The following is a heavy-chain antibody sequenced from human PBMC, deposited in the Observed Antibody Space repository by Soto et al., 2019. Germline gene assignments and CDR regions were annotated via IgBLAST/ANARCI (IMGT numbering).Heavy chain of an antibody. D-gene: IGHD2-15*01. V-gene: IGHV4-39*01. J-gene: IGHJ5*02. CDR3: ARHKSGSDWLDP. Sequence: SETLSLTCTVSGGSISDISYCWGWIRQPPGKGLQWIGCMFYSGATYYNPSLKNRVTLSVDTSNNEFSLKLVSVTAPDTAVYYCARHKSGSDWLDPWGEGSLVTVYS. CDR2: MFYSGAT. CDR1: GGSISDISYC.